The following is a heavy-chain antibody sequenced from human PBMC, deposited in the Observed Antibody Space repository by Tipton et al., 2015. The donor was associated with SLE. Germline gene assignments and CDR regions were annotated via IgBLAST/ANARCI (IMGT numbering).Heavy chain of an antibody. D-gene: IGHD6-6*01. CDR1: GFTFSDYY. CDR2: ISSSGSTI. Sequence: SLRLSCAASGFTFSDYYMSWIRQAPGKGLEWVSYISSSGSTIYYADSVKGRFTISRDNAKNSLYPQMNSLRAEDTAVYYCARWGSSSSSSAFYIWGQGTMVTVSS. V-gene: IGHV3-11*01. CDR3: ARWGSSSSSSAFYI. J-gene: IGHJ3*02.